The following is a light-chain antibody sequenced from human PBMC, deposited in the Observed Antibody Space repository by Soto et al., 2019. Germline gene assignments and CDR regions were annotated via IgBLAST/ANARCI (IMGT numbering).Light chain of an antibody. Sequence: DIPMTQSPSSLSASVGDRVTITCRASQSIRRFLNWYQQKPGKAPKLLIYAASSLKSGVPSRFSGSGSGTGFTLTISSLQPEDFATYHCQQSYITPVTFGQGTRLEIK. CDR1: QSIRRF. V-gene: IGKV1-39*01. CDR2: AAS. J-gene: IGKJ5*01. CDR3: QQSYITPVT.